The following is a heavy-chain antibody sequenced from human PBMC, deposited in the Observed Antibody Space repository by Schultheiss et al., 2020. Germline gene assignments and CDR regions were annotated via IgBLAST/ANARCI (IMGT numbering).Heavy chain of an antibody. CDR1: GYTFTSYD. CDR3: ASGWAVEPGTSHAKVAVVTATPLGY. CDR2: MNPNSGNT. Sequence: ASVKVSCKASGYTFTSYDINWVRQATGQGLEWMGWMNPNSGNTGYAQKFQGRVTMTRNTSISTAYMELSSLRSEDTAVYYCASGWAVEPGTSHAKVAVVTATPLGYWGQGALVTVSS. J-gene: IGHJ4*02. D-gene: IGHD2-15*01. V-gene: IGHV1-8*01.